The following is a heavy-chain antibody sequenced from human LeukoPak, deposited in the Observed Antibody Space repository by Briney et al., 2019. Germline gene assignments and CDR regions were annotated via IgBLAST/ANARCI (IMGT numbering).Heavy chain of an antibody. CDR3: ARHEEEEGYNAKTIDY. CDR1: GGSISSSSNY. J-gene: IGHJ4*02. CDR2: VYSTASTT. V-gene: IGHV4-39*01. Sequence: SETLSLTCTVSGGSISSSSNYWGWVRQPPGKGLEWIGTVYSTASTTYSSPSLMSLVTISVDTSRNQFSLKRLSVTAADTAVYFCARHEEEEGYNAKTIDYWGQGTLVTVSS. D-gene: IGHD5-24*01.